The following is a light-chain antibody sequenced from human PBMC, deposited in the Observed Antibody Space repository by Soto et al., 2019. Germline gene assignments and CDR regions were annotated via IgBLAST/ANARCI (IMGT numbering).Light chain of an antibody. J-gene: IGKJ5*01. Sequence: EIVMTQSPATLTVSHGERATLSCRASQSAGTNLAWYQQKPGQAPRLLIHGAFTRATGIPARFSGSGSGTEFTLTISSLQSEDFAVFYCQQYNLWPITFGQGTRLEI. V-gene: IGKV3-15*01. CDR3: QQYNLWPIT. CDR1: QSAGTN. CDR2: GAF.